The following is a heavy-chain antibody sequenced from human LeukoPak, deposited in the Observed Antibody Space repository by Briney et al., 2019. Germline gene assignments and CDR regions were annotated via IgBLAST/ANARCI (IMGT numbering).Heavy chain of an antibody. J-gene: IGHJ3*02. CDR1: GYSISSGHY. CDR3: ARDAESYDLWSGYSFDI. D-gene: IGHD3-3*01. Sequence: SETLSLTCAVSGYSISSGHYWGWIRQPPGKGLEWIGNIYHSGSTYYNPSLKSRVTMSVDTSNNQFSLKLSSVTAANTAVYYCARDAESYDLWSGYSFDIWGQGTMVTVSS. CDR2: IYHSGST. V-gene: IGHV4-38-2*02.